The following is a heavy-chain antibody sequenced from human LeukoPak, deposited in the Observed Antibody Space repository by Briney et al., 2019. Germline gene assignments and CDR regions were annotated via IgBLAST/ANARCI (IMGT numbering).Heavy chain of an antibody. V-gene: IGHV1-46*01. Sequence: SVKVSCKASGYSFTSDYIHWVRQAPGQGLEWMGMIYPRDGSTSYAQKFQGRVTVTRDTSMSTVHMELSGLRSEDTAVYYCARDQEAFDYWGQGTLVTVSS. CDR3: ARDQEAFDY. CDR2: IYPRDGST. CDR1: GYSFTSDY. J-gene: IGHJ4*02.